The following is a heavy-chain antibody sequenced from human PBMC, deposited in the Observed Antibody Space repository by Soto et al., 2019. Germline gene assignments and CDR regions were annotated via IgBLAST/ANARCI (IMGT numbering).Heavy chain of an antibody. CDR3: ACDYDYGFALPIDY. J-gene: IGHJ4*02. CDR2: ISSSSDTI. D-gene: IGHD5-12*01. CDR1: GFTFGLYS. Sequence: PGGSLRLSCVASGFTFGLYSMGWVRQAPGKRLQWISYISSSSDTIYYADSVKGRFTISRDNAKNSVYLEMNSLRADDTAIYYCACDYDYGFALPIDYWGPGLLVTLSS. V-gene: IGHV3-48*01.